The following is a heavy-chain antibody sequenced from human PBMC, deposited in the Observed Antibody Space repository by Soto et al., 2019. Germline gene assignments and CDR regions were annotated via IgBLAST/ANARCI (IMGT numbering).Heavy chain of an antibody. CDR3: AGVYCTNGVRYPGINMPY. D-gene: IGHD2-8*01. CDR1: GYTFTSYA. J-gene: IGHJ4*02. Sequence: ASVKVSCKASGYTFTSYAMHWVRQAPGQRXEWMGWINAGNGNTKYSQKFQGRVTITRDTSASTAYMELSSLRSEDTAVYYCAGVYCTNGVRYPGINMPYWGQGTLVTVSS. V-gene: IGHV1-3*01. CDR2: INAGNGNT.